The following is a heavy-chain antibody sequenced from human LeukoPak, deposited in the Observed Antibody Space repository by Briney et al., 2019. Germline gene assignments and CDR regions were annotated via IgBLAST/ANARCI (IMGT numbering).Heavy chain of an antibody. Sequence: SETLSLTCTVSGDSVSNGNYYWSWLRQPPGKALEWIGYIYYTGKTYYNPSLEGRVTILVDTSRNHFSVKLSSVTAADTAVYYCARSQNYYGSGDYWSQGALVTVSS. V-gene: IGHV4-61*03. D-gene: IGHD3-10*01. CDR2: IYYTGKT. CDR3: ARSQNYYGSGDY. J-gene: IGHJ4*02. CDR1: GDSVSNGNYY.